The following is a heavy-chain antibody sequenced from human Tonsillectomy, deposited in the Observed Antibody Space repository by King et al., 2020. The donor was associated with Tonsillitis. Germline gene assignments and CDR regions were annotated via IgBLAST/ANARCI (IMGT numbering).Heavy chain of an antibody. V-gene: IGHV3-30-3*01. CDR2: ISFDGSDK. CDR1: GYTFSSFA. J-gene: IGHJ6*02. CDR3: ARRDGALDYYFYGMDV. D-gene: IGHD4-17*01. Sequence: VQLVESGGGVVQPGRSLRLSCVASGYTFSSFAMDWVRQAPGKGLEWWAVISFDGSDKYYADSVKGRFTISRDNSKNTLYLQMNSLRGEDTAVYYCARRDGALDYYFYGMDVWGQGTTVTVSS.